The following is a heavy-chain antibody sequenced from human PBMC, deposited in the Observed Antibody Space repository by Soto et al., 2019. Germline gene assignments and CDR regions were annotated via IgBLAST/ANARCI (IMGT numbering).Heavy chain of an antibody. V-gene: IGHV4-61*01. CDR2: IYYSGST. CDR3: ARGEQWLTPFDY. D-gene: IGHD6-19*01. J-gene: IGHJ4*02. Sequence: SETLSLTCTVSRGSISSGTNYWAWIRQPPGKGLEWIANIYYSGSTNYNPSLKSRVTISVDTSKNQFSLRLSSVTAADTAVYYCARGEQWLTPFDYWGQGTLVTVSS. CDR1: RGSISSGTNY.